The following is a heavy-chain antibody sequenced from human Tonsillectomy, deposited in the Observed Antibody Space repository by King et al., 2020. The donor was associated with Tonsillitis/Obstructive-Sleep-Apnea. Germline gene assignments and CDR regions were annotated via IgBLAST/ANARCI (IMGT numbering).Heavy chain of an antibody. CDR1: GDSVSSNSAA. CDR3: ARALVPAAIRPFDY. CDR2: TDYRSKWYN. V-gene: IGHV6-1*01. J-gene: IGHJ4*02. D-gene: IGHD2-2*02. Sequence: VQLQQSGPGLVNPSQTLSLTCAISGDSVSSNSAAWNWIRQSPSRGLEWLGRTDYRSKWYNDYAVSVKSRITINPDTSKNQFSVQLNSVTPEDTAVYYGARALVPAAIRPFDYWGQGTLVTVSS.